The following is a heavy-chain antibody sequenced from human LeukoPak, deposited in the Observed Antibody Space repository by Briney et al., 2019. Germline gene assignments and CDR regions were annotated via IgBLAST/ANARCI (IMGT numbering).Heavy chain of an antibody. D-gene: IGHD3-22*01. CDR3: ARVGDSSGYAYYFDY. CDR1: GGSISSHY. J-gene: IGHJ4*02. CDR2: IYYSGST. V-gene: IGHV4-59*11. Sequence: SETLSLTCTVYGGSISSHYWSWIRQPPGKGLEWIGYIYYSGSTNYNPSLKSRVTTSVDTSKNQFSLKLSSVTAADTAVYYCARVGDSSGYAYYFDYWGQETLVTVSS.